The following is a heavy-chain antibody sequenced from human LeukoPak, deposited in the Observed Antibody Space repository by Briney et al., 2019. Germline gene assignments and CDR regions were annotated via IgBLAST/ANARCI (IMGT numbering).Heavy chain of an antibody. J-gene: IGHJ5*02. V-gene: IGHV1-46*04. CDR1: GYTFTSYY. Sequence: ASVKVSCKASGYTFTSYYIHWVRQAPRQGLEWMGIISPSVGTTTYAQKLEGRVTMTRDTSTTTVYIELRSLRSEDTAVYYCARIGDYGSGSEGFDPWGQGTLVTVSS. CDR3: ARIGDYGSGSEGFDP. CDR2: ISPSVGTT. D-gene: IGHD3-10*01.